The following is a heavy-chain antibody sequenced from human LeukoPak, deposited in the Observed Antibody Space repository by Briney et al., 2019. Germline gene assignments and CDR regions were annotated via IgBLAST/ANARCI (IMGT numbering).Heavy chain of an antibody. CDR3: ARGQTYYYDPGVTAFDI. D-gene: IGHD3-22*01. CDR2: IYSSGSI. J-gene: IGHJ3*02. CDR1: DGSISSSSYY. Sequence: PSETLSLTCNVSDGSISSSSYYWGWIRQPPGRGLEWIGSIYSSGSIYYSPSLKSRVTISVDTSASQFSLKLSSVTAADTAVYYCARGQTYYYDPGVTAFDIWGQGTMVTVSS. V-gene: IGHV4-39*07.